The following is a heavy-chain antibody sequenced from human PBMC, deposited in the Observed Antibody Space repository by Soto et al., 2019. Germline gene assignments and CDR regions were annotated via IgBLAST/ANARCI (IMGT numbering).Heavy chain of an antibody. CDR2: ISYDGSNK. Sequence: GGSLRLSCAASGFTFSSYAMHWVRQAPGKGLEWVAVISYDGSNKYYADSVKGRFTISRDNSKNTLYLQMNSLRAEDTAVYYCARDRIAAAGTSSARYYYYYGMDVWGQGTTVTVSS. CDR1: GFTFSSYA. V-gene: IGHV3-30-3*01. CDR3: ARDRIAAAGTSSARYYYYYGMDV. J-gene: IGHJ6*02. D-gene: IGHD6-13*01.